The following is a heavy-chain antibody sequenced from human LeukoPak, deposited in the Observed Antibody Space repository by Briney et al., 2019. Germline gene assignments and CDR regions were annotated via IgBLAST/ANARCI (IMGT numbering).Heavy chain of an antibody. CDR2: IKQEGSEK. V-gene: IGHV3-7*01. J-gene: IGHJ4*02. Sequence: PGGSLRLSCAASGFTFSSYWMSWVRQAPGKGLEWVANIKQEGSEKYHVDSVKGRFTISRDNAKNSLYLQMNSLRAEDTAVYYCARDKSYGDSSDYWGQGTLVTVSS. D-gene: IGHD4-17*01. CDR1: GFTFSSYW. CDR3: ARDKSYGDSSDY.